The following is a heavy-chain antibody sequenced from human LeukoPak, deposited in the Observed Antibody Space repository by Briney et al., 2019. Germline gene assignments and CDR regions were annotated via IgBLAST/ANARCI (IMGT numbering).Heavy chain of an antibody. CDR3: ARGYRSSWYQVDY. D-gene: IGHD6-13*01. J-gene: IGHJ4*02. V-gene: IGHV4-61*01. CDR1: GGSVSSGSYF. CDR2: IYYNGNT. Sequence: SETLSRTCTVSGGSVSSGSYFWSWIRQPPGKGLEWIGFIYYNGNTNSSPSLKSRVTISVDTSKSQFSLKLPSVTAADTAVYYCARGYRSSWYQVDYWGQGTLVTVSS.